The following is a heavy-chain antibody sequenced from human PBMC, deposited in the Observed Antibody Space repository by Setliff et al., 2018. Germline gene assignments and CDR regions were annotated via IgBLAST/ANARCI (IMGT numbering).Heavy chain of an antibody. CDR2: ISGSGGST. CDR3: VRDSSADYYDNDYFKY. V-gene: IGHV3-23*01. D-gene: IGHD2-21*02. J-gene: IGHJ1*01. Sequence: GGSLRLSCAASGFTFSSYAMSWVRQAPGKGLEWVSAISGSGGSTYYADSVKGRFTISRDNSKNTLYLHMNSLRTEDTAVYHCVRDSSADYYDNDYFKYWGQGALVTVSS. CDR1: GFTFSSYA.